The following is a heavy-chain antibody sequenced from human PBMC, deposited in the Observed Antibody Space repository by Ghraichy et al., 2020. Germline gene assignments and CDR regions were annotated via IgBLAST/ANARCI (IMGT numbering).Heavy chain of an antibody. CDR1: GFTFSNNW. Sequence: GGSLRLSCAASGFTFSNNWMSWVRQAPGKGLEWVANIKHDGSEKFHLDSVKGRFTNSRDDAKTSVYLQMNSLRVEDTAVYYWARDRQPSKGIGLDVWGPGTTDTGAS. J-gene: IGHJ6*02. CDR2: IKHDGSEK. D-gene: IGHD5-18*01. CDR3: ARDRQPSKGIGLDV. V-gene: IGHV3-7*01.